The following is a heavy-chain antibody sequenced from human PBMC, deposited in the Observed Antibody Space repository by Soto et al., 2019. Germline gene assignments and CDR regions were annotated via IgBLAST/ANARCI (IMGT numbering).Heavy chain of an antibody. CDR2: IIPILGIA. Sequence: QVQLVQSGAEVKKPGSSVKVSCKASGGTFSSYTISWVRQAPGQGLEWMGRIIPILGIANYAQKFQGRVTITQDIXTSTAYMELSSVRSEDTAVYYCARAQWAVAGTYDYWGQGTLVTVSS. J-gene: IGHJ4*02. D-gene: IGHD6-19*01. CDR1: GGTFSSYT. CDR3: ARAQWAVAGTYDY. V-gene: IGHV1-69*02.